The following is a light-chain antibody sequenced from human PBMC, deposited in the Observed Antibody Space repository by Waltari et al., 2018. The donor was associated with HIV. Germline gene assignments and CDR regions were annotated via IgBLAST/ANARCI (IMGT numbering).Light chain of an antibody. CDR3: QQYGSSPGT. CDR1: QSTSRNY. CDR2: GAS. Sequence: EIVLTQSPVTLSLSPGERAHHSCRASQSTSRNYLAWYQQKPGQAPRLLMYGASTRATGIPDRFSCSVSGTDFTRTISRPEPEDVAVYYCQQYGSSPGTFGGGTKIQIK. V-gene: IGKV3-20*01. J-gene: IGKJ4*01.